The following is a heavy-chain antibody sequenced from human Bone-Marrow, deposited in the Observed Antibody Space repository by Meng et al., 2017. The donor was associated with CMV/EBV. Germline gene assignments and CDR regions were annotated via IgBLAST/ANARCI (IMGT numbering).Heavy chain of an antibody. CDR1: GFTFSDYA. CDR2: INGRGNNT. V-gene: IGHV3-21*01. CDR3: ARDLIISERRRYYYGSGLPDV. Sequence: GESLKISCTASGFTFSDYAMNWVRQAPGKGLERVSAINGRGNNTYYADSVKGRFTISRDNAKNSLYLQMNSLRAEDTAVYYCARDLIISERRRYYYGSGLPDVWGQGTTVTVSS. D-gene: IGHD3-10*01. J-gene: IGHJ6*02.